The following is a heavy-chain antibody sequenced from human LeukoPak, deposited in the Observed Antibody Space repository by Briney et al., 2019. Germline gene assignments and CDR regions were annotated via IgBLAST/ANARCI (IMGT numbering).Heavy chain of an antibody. CDR2: ISWNSGSI. Sequence: GGSLRLSCAASGFTFDDYAMHWVRQAPGKGLEWVSGISWNSGSIGCADSVKGRFTISRDNAKNSLYLQMNSLRAEDTALYYCAKGGYYYDSSGYYGEFDYWGQGTLVTVSS. V-gene: IGHV3-9*01. J-gene: IGHJ4*02. CDR1: GFTFDDYA. D-gene: IGHD3-22*01. CDR3: AKGGYYYDSSGYYGEFDY.